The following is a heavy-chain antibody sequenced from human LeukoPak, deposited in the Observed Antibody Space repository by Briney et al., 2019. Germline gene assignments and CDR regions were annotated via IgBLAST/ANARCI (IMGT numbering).Heavy chain of an antibody. J-gene: IGHJ4*02. CDR1: GYTFTCYY. Sequence: GASVRVSCKASGYTFTCYYVHWVRQAPGQGLEWMGRINPNSGGTNYAQKFQGRVTMTRDTSISTAYMELSRLRSDDTAVYYCARDVRSSSSGLSDYWGQGTLVTVSS. CDR3: ARDVRSSSSGLSDY. V-gene: IGHV1-2*06. CDR2: INPNSGGT. D-gene: IGHD6-6*01.